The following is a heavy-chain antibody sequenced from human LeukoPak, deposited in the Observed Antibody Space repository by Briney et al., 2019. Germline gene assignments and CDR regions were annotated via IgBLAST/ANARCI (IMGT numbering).Heavy chain of an antibody. J-gene: IGHJ4*02. CDR1: GGSIRSHY. V-gene: IGHV4-59*11. D-gene: IGHD3-9*01. CDR3: ASLTGYYEPRFDY. Sequence: SETLSLTCTVSGGSIRSHYWSWIRQPPGKGLEWIGYIYYTGSTNYNPSLKSRVTISVATSKNQFSLNLNSVTAADTAVYYCASLTGYYEPRFDYWGQGTLVTVSS. CDR2: IYYTGST.